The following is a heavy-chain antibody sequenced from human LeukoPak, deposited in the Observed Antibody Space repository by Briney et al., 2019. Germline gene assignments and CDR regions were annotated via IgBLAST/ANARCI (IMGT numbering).Heavy chain of an antibody. V-gene: IGHV4-31*03. CDR3: ASTTRVAPDGRAEYFQH. J-gene: IGHJ1*01. D-gene: IGHD5-12*01. Sequence: SETLSLTCTVSGGSISSGGYYWSWIRQHPGKGLEWIGYIYYSGSTYYNPSLKSRVTISVDTSKNQFSLKLSSVTAADTAVYYCASTTRVAPDGRAEYFQHWGQGTLGIVSS. CDR1: GGSISSGGYY. CDR2: IYYSGST.